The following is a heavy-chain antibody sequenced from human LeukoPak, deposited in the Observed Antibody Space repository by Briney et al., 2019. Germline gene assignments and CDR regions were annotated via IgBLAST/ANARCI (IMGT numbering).Heavy chain of an antibody. J-gene: IGHJ4*02. V-gene: IGHV3-21*01. CDR3: AREHAVWVSSDY. Sequence: GGSLRLSCAASGFTFSSYSMNWVRQAPGKGLEWVSSISSSSSYIYYADSVKGRFTISRDNAKNSLYLQMNSLRAEDTAVYYCAREHAVWVSSDYWGQGTLVTVSS. D-gene: IGHD3-16*01. CDR2: ISSSSSYI. CDR1: GFTFSSYS.